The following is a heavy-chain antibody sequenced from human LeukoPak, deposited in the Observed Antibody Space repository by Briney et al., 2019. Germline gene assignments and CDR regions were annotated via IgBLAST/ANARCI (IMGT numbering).Heavy chain of an antibody. J-gene: IGHJ4*02. CDR3: AREIGYYGSGSSFDY. V-gene: IGHV1-69*01. CDR1: GGTFSSYA. Sequence: SVKVSCKGSGGTFSSYAISWVRQAPGQGLEWMGGIIPIFGTANYAQKFQGRVTITADESTSTAYMELSSLRSEDTAVYYCAREIGYYGSGSSFDYWGQGTLVTVSS. CDR2: IIPIFGTA. D-gene: IGHD3-10*01.